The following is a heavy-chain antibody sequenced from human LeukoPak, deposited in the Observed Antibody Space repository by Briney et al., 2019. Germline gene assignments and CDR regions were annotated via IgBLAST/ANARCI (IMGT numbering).Heavy chain of an antibody. CDR3: AKDLSKGLLYRRGMYYFDY. V-gene: IGHV3-30*02. J-gene: IGHJ4*02. Sequence: GGSLRLSCAASGFTFSSYGMHWVRQAPGKGLEWVAFIRHDGSNKYYADSVKGRFTISRENSKNTLYLQMNSLRAEDTAVYYCAKDLSKGLLYRRGMYYFDYWGQGTLVTVSS. CDR2: IRHDGSNK. CDR1: GFTFSSYG. D-gene: IGHD3-10*01.